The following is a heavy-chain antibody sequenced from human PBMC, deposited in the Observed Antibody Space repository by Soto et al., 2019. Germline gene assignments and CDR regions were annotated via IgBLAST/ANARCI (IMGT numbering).Heavy chain of an antibody. V-gene: IGHV3-21*04. Sequence: GGSLRLSCAASGFSFSSYNMIWVRQAPGKGLEWVSSISTSSRYLEYADSVKGRFTISRDDAKNSLYLQMNSLRSEDTAVYYCACPPAAGSGKYSGGDAFDIWGQGTMVTVSS. J-gene: IGHJ3*02. CDR1: GFSFSSYN. CDR2: ISTSSRYL. CDR3: ACPPAAGSGKYSGGDAFDI. D-gene: IGHD3-10*01.